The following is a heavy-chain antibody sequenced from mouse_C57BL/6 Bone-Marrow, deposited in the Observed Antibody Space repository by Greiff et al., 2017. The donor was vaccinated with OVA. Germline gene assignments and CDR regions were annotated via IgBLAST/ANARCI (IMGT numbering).Heavy chain of an antibody. V-gene: IGHV3-6*01. D-gene: IGHD4-1*01. J-gene: IGHJ2*01. Sequence: EVKLMESGPGLVKPSQSLSLTCSVSGYSFTSGYYWNWIRQFPGNQLEWMGYISYDGSNNYNPSLKNRISITRDTSKNQFFLKLNSVTTEDTATYYGARTGKLGLDYWGQGTTLTVSS. CDR3: ARTGKLGLDY. CDR2: ISYDGSN. CDR1: GYSFTSGYY.